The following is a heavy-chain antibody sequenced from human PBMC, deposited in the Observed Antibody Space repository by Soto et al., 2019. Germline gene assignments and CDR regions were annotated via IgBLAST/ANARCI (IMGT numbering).Heavy chain of an antibody. CDR1: AGSVSSGSYY. V-gene: IGHV4-61*01. D-gene: IGHD6-6*01. Sequence: PSETLSLTCTVSAGSVSSGSYYWSWIRQPPGKGLEWIGYIYYSGSTNYNPSLKSRVTISVDTSKNQFSLKLSSVTAADTAVYYCARGLWYSGSTEFYYGIDVWGQGTTVTVSS. CDR2: IYYSGST. CDR3: ARGLWYSGSTEFYYGIDV. J-gene: IGHJ6*02.